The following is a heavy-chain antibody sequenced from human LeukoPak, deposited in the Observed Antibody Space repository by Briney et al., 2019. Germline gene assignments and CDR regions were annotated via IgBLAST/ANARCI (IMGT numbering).Heavy chain of an antibody. D-gene: IGHD3-22*01. Sequence: PSETLSLTCIDSGRYISSSFWSWLRQPPGKGLEWIGNIHDSGSTNFSPSLKSRVTISVDTSKNQFSLKLSSVTAADTAVYYCASHIGHYDGSVYYYDWYFDLWGRGTLVTVSS. CDR2: IHDSGST. CDR1: GRYISSSF. J-gene: IGHJ2*01. V-gene: IGHV4-59*08. CDR3: ASHIGHYDGSVYYYDWYFDL.